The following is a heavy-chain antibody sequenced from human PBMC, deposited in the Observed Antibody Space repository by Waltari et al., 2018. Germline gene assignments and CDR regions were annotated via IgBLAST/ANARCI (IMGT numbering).Heavy chain of an antibody. J-gene: IGHJ6*02. Sequence: EVQLVESGGGLVKPGGSLRLSCAASGFTSSNAWMSWVRQAPGKGLEWVGRIKSKTDGGTTDYAAPVKGRFTISRDDSKNTLYLQMNSLKTEDTAVYYCTTDRTTYYDFWSGYKGMDVWGQGTTVTVSS. CDR2: IKSKTDGGTT. CDR1: GFTSSNAW. V-gene: IGHV3-15*01. CDR3: TTDRTTYYDFWSGYKGMDV. D-gene: IGHD3-3*01.